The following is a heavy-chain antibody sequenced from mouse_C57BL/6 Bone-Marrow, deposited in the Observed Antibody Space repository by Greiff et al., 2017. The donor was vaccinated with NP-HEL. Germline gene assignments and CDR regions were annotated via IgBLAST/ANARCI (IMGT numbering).Heavy chain of an antibody. D-gene: IGHD2-3*01. CDR3: AIHDGYYGRFAY. V-gene: IGHV1-74*01. CDR1: GYTFTSYW. CDR2: IHPSDSDT. Sequence: QVQLQQPGAELVKPGASVKVSCKASGYTFTSYWMHWVKQRPGQGLEWIGRIHPSDSDTNYNQKFKGKATLTVDKSSSTAYMQLSSLTSEDSAVYYCAIHDGYYGRFAYWGQGTLVTVSA. J-gene: IGHJ3*01.